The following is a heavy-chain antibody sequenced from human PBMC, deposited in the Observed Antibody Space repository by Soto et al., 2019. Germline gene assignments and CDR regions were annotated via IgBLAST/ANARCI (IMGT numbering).Heavy chain of an antibody. CDR1: GFTFTNFA. CDR2: IGGRDGTI. J-gene: IGHJ3*02. V-gene: IGHV3-23*01. D-gene: IGHD1-26*01. Sequence: PGGSLRLSCAASGFTFTNFAMSWVRQAPGKGLEWVAYIGGRDGTILYADSVKGRFAISRDNSTNTLYLQANSLRAEDTAVYYCTRGRWELRGNAFDIWGQGTMVTVSS. CDR3: TRGRWELRGNAFDI.